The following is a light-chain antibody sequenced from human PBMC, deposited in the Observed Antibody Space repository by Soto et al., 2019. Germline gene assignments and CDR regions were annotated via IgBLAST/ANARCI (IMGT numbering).Light chain of an antibody. CDR3: QQYSSSSWT. J-gene: IGKJ1*01. CDR1: QSVSSSS. CDR2: GAS. Sequence: EIVLTQSPGTLSLFPGERATLSCKTSQSVSSSSLAWYQQKPGQAPRLLIYGASSRATGIPERFSGSGSGTDFTLTNSRVEPEDFAVYYWQQYSSSSWTVGQGTKIEIK. V-gene: IGKV3-20*01.